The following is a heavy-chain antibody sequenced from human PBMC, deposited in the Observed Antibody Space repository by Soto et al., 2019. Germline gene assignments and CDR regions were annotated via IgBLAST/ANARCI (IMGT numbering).Heavy chain of an antibody. CDR3: ARDGVPAAMLDYYYYGMDV. CDR1: GGSFSGYY. CDR2: INHSGST. V-gene: IGHV4-34*01. J-gene: IGHJ6*02. D-gene: IGHD2-2*01. Sequence: SETLSLTCAVYGGSFSGYYWSWIRQPPGKGLEWIGEINHSGSTNYNPSLKSRVTISVDTSKNQFSLKLSSVTAADTAVYYCARDGVPAAMLDYYYYGMDVWGQGTTVTVAS.